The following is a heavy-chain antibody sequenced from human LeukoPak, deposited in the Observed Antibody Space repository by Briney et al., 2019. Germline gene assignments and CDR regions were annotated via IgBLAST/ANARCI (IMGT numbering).Heavy chain of an antibody. D-gene: IGHD3-22*01. Sequence: GGSLRLSCAASGFTFSSYAMHWVRQAPGKGLEWVAVISYDGSNKYYADSVKGRFTISRDNAKNSLYLQMNSLRAEDTAVYYCARDLYYDGTLAGYWGQGTLVTVSS. CDR2: ISYDGSNK. CDR3: ARDLYYDGTLAGY. CDR1: GFTFSSYA. J-gene: IGHJ4*02. V-gene: IGHV3-30-3*01.